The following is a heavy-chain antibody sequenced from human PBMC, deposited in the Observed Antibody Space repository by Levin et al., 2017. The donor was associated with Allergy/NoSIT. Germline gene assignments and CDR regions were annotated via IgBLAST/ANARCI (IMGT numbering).Heavy chain of an antibody. V-gene: IGHV3-30*18. D-gene: IGHD3-22*01. Sequence: GESLKISCAASGFTFSSYGMHWVRQAPGKGLEWVAVISYDGSNKYYADSVKGRFTISRDNSKNTLYLQMNSLRAEDTAVYYCAKDTAFYYDSSGYYGGAPAAADYWGQGTLVTVSS. CDR2: ISYDGSNK. CDR1: GFTFSSYG. J-gene: IGHJ4*02. CDR3: AKDTAFYYDSSGYYGGAPAAADY.